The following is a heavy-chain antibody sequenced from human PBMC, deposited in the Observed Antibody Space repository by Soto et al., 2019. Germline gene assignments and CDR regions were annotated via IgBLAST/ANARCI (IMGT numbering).Heavy chain of an antibody. V-gene: IGHV4-61*01. CDR1: GGSFKSGSYS. D-gene: IGHD3-3*01. Sequence: PSETLSLTCTVSGGSFKSGSYSWSWVRQPPGKGLEWIGYVYHTGRTSYNPSLKSRVSISIDTSKNQFSLNLDSVTAADTAVYFCARDFAYFDSWGQGPMVTVYS. CDR2: VYHTGRT. CDR3: ARDFAYFDS. J-gene: IGHJ4*02.